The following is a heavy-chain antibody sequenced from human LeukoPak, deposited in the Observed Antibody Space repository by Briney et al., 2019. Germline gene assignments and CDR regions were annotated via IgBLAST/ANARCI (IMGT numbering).Heavy chain of an antibody. V-gene: IGHV7-4-1*02. D-gene: IGHD3-16*02. CDR2: INTNTGNP. Sequence: ASVKVSCKASGYTFTSYGISWVRQAPGQGLEWMGWINTNTGNPTYAQGFTGRFVFSLDTSVITAYLQISSLKAEDTAVYYCARDPGRYDYVWGSYRYPGDWFDPWGQGTLVTVSS. J-gene: IGHJ5*02. CDR3: ARDPGRYDYVWGSYRYPGDWFDP. CDR1: GYTFTSYG.